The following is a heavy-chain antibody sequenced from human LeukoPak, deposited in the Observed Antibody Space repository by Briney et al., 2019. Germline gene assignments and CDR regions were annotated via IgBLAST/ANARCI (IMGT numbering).Heavy chain of an antibody. CDR3: ARHGIGVSPY. Sequence: PSETLSLTCTVSGGSISSSSYYWGWIRQPPGKGLEWIGSIYYSGSTYYNPSLKSRVTISVDTSKNQFSLKLSSVTAADTAVYYCARHGIGVSPYWGQGTLVTVSS. CDR1: GGSISSSSYY. D-gene: IGHD2-8*01. V-gene: IGHV4-39*01. J-gene: IGHJ4*02. CDR2: IYYSGST.